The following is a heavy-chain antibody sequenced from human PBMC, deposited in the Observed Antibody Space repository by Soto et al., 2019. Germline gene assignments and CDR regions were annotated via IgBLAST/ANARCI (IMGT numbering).Heavy chain of an antibody. Sequence: EVQLVESGGGLVQPGGSLRLSCAASGFTFSSYSMNWVRQAPGKGLEWVAYIRSSSDIIYYADSVKGRFTISRDNAKNSLHLQMNSLRDEDTAVYYCARYRGDGYRELDPWGQGTLVTVSS. CDR2: IRSSSDII. CDR1: GFTFSSYS. CDR3: ARYRGDGYRELDP. V-gene: IGHV3-48*02. D-gene: IGHD5-12*01. J-gene: IGHJ5*02.